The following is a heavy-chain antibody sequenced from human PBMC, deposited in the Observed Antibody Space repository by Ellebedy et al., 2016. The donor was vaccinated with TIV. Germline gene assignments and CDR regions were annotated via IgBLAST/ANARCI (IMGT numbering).Heavy chain of an antibody. Sequence: MPSETLSLTCTVSGGSISSGGYYWNWIRQHPGKGLEWIGFIYHSGSTYYNPPLKNRLTMSVDTSSNQLSLTMTSVTAAETGVYYCAIQVVAATPGRLDSWGQGVLVTVSS. D-gene: IGHD2-15*01. CDR3: AIQVVAATPGRLDS. J-gene: IGHJ4*02. V-gene: IGHV4-31*03. CDR2: IYHSGST. CDR1: GGSISSGGYY.